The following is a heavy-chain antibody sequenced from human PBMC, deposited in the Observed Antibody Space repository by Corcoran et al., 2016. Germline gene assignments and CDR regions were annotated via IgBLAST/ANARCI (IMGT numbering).Heavy chain of an antibody. CDR1: GGSISSSSYY. CDR2: IYYSGST. D-gene: IGHD3-9*01. CDR3: ARGYLVAGRGNFDY. J-gene: IGHJ4*02. V-gene: IGHV4-39*07. Sequence: QLQLQESGPGLVKPSETLSLTCTVSGGSISSSSYYWGWIRQPPGKGLEWIGSIYYSGSTYYNPSLKSRVTISVDTSKNQFSLKLSSVTAADTAVYYCARGYLVAGRGNFDYWGQGTLVTVSS.